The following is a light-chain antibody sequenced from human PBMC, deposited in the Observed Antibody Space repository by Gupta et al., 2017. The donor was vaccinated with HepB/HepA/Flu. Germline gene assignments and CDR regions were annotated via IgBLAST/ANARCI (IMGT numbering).Light chain of an antibody. CDR2: SNY. Sequence: QSVLTQPPSASGTPGQRVTISCSGSSSNIGDNTVNWYQQLPGTAPKLLIYSNYRRPSGVPDRFSGSKSGTSASLAISGLQSEDEADYYCAAWDDSLNGFYVFGTGTKVTAL. CDR3: AAWDDSLNGFYV. CDR1: SSNIGDNT. V-gene: IGLV1-44*01. J-gene: IGLJ1*01.